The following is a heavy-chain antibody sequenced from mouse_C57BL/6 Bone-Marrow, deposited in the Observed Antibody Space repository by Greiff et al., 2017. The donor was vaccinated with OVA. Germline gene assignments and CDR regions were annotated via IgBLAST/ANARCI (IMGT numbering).Heavy chain of an antibody. V-gene: IGHV14-4*01. J-gene: IGHJ2*01. CDR3: TTFNFDY. Sequence: EVQLQQSGAELVRPGASVKLSCTASGFNIKDDYMHWVKQRPEQGLEWIGWIDPENGDTEYASKFQGKATITADTSSTTAYLQLSSLTSEDTAVYYCTTFNFDYWGQGTTLTVSS. CDR1: GFNIKDDY. CDR2: IDPENGDT.